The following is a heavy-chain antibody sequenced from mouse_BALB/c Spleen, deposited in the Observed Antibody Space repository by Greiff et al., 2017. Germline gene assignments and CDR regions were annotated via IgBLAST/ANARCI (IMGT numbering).Heavy chain of an antibody. V-gene: IGHV5-4*02. Sequence: EVQLVESGGGLVKPGGSLKLSCAASGFTFSDYYMYWVRQTPEKRLEWVATISDGGSYTYYPDSVKGRFTISRDNAKNNLYLQMSSLKSEDTAMYYCAKGGSSYYYAMDYWGQGTSVTVSS. CDR1: GFTFSDYY. CDR3: AKGGSSYYYAMDY. J-gene: IGHJ4*01. CDR2: ISDGGSYT. D-gene: IGHD1-1*01.